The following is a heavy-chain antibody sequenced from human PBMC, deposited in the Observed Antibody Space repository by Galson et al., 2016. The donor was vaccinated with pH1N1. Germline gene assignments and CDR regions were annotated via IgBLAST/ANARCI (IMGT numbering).Heavy chain of an antibody. Sequence: SCKASGGIFRGYAISCVRQAPGQGPEWMGGILVVFGTTSYAKKFQARVTMTRNTSIRTAYMELSSLRAEDTAIYSCAFMYCGGDCPPGYFDLWGRGTLVTVSS. CDR2: ILVVFGTT. J-gene: IGHJ2*01. CDR3: AFMYCGGDCPPGYFDL. V-gene: IGHV1-69*05. CDR1: GGIFRGYA. D-gene: IGHD2-21*02.